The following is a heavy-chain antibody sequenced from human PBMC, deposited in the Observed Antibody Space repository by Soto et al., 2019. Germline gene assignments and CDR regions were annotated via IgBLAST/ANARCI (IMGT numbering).Heavy chain of an antibody. Sequence: QERLVQSGAEVRKPGSSVKVSCKVTGGTSTRYAINWVRQAPGQGLEWMGGIVPMFGTSKYAQKFQGRVNITADTSTNIAYMELRSLRSEDTAVYYCNRCSEYDFWSGYLWGQGTLVSVSS. J-gene: IGHJ4*02. CDR1: GGTSTRYA. D-gene: IGHD3-3*01. CDR2: IVPMFGTS. CDR3: NRCSEYDFWSGYL. V-gene: IGHV1-69*06.